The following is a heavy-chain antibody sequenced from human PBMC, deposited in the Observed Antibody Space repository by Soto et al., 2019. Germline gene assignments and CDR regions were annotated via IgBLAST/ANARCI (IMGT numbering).Heavy chain of an antibody. CDR2: IYYSGST. CDR3: ARETYYDFWSGSPEFDP. CDR1: GGSVSSGSYY. V-gene: IGHV4-61*01. J-gene: IGHJ5*02. D-gene: IGHD3-3*01. Sequence: SETLSLTCTVSGGSVSSGSYYWSWIRQPPGKGLEWIGYIYYSGSTNYNPSLKSRDNISVDTSKNQYSMKLSSVTAADTSFYYCARETYYDFWSGSPEFDPWGQGTLVTVSS.